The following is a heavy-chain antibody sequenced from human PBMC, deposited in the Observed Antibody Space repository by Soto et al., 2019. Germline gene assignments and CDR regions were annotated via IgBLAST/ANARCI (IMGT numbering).Heavy chain of an antibody. CDR1: GFTFRSYA. V-gene: IGHV3-23*01. J-gene: IGHJ6*02. CDR3: ARYIPGVRYYGMDV. D-gene: IGHD2-2*01. Sequence: GGSLRLSCAASGFTFRSYARKWVRQAPGKGLEWVSLIGESGTPTYYADSVKGRFTISRDNSGNTLFLEMYSLRAEDTAVYYCARYIPGVRYYGMDVWGQGTTVTVSS. CDR2: IGESGTPT.